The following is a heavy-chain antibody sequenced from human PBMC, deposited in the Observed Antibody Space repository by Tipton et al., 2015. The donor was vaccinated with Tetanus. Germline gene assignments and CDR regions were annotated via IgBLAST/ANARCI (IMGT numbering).Heavy chain of an antibody. J-gene: IGHJ4*02. D-gene: IGHD2-21*02. V-gene: IGHV3-21*01. CDR2: IGSSSRYI. Sequence: GSLRLSCAASGFTLSRYTLNWVRQAPGKGLEWVSAIGSSSRYIYYADSVKGRFTISRDNAKNSLYLQMISLRAEDTAVFSCARGVAEAFNCGGGCYSVYWGRGTTVTVSS. CDR1: GFTLSRYT. CDR3: ARGVAEAFNCGGGCYSVY.